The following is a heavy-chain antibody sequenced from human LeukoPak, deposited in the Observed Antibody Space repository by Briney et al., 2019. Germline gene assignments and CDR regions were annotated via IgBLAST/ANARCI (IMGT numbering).Heavy chain of an antibody. V-gene: IGHV1-24*01. CDR1: GYTLTELS. Sequence: ASVKVSCKVSGYTLTELSMRWVRQAPGKGLEWMGGFDPEDGETIYAQKFQGRVTMTEDTSTDTAYMELSSLRSEDTAVYYCAARTTYYYDFWSGYNLDYWGQGTLVTVSS. J-gene: IGHJ4*02. D-gene: IGHD3-3*01. CDR3: AARTTYYYDFWSGYNLDY. CDR2: FDPEDGET.